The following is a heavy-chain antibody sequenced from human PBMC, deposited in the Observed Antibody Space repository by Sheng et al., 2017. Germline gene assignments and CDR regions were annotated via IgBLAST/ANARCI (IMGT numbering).Heavy chain of an antibody. CDR2: ISYDGSDK. CDR1: GFTFSYYG. CDR3: AKVAASGTPHTTHDAFDI. Sequence: QVQLVESGGGVVQPGRSLRLSCAASGFTFSYYGMHWVRQAPGKGLEWVAIISYDGSDKYYADSVKGRFTISRDDSKNTLYLQMSSLRPEDTAVYYCAKVAASGTPHTTHDAFDIWGQGTMVTVSS. J-gene: IGHJ3*02. V-gene: IGHV3-30*18.